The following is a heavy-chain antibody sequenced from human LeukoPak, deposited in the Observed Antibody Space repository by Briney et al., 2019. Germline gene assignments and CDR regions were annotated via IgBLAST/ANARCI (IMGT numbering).Heavy chain of an antibody. J-gene: IGHJ4*02. CDR1: GGSFSGYY. Sequence: SETLSLTCAVYGGSFSGYYWSWIRQPPGEGLEWIGEINHSGSTNYNPSLKSRVTISVDTSKNQFSLKLSSVTAADTAVYYCATNDCSSTSCPDDYWGQGTLVTVSS. CDR2: INHSGST. V-gene: IGHV4-34*01. D-gene: IGHD2-2*01. CDR3: ATNDCSSTSCPDDY.